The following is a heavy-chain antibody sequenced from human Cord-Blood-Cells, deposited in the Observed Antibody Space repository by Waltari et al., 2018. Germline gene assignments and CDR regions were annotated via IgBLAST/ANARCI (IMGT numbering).Heavy chain of an antibody. CDR1: GGTFSSYA. Sequence: QVQLVQSGAEVKKPGSSVKVSCKASGGTFSSYAISWVRQAPGQGLEWMGGIIPIFGPGSYAQKFRGRVTITAEESTSPACMELSSLRSEDTAVYYCAGGLAARPRFDYWGQGTLVTVSS. J-gene: IGHJ4*02. V-gene: IGHV1-69*01. D-gene: IGHD6-6*01. CDR2: IIPIFGPG. CDR3: AGGLAARPRFDY.